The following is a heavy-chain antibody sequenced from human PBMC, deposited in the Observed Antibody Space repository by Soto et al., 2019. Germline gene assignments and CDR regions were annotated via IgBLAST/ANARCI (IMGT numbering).Heavy chain of an antibody. CDR3: ARANYDFWSGPDY. V-gene: IGHV3-66*01. CDR1: GFTVSSNY. J-gene: IGHJ4*02. Sequence: GGSLRLSCAASGFTVSSNYMSWVRQAPGKGLEWVSVIYSGGSTYYADSVKGRFTISRDNSKNTLYLQMNSLRAEDTAVYYCARANYDFWSGPDYWGQGTLVTVSS. D-gene: IGHD3-3*01. CDR2: IYSGGST.